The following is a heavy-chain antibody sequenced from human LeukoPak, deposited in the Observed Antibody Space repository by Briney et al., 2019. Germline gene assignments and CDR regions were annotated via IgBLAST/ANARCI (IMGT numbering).Heavy chain of an antibody. Sequence: PSETLSLTCAVYGGSFSGYYWSWIRQPPGKGLEWIGEINHSGSTNYNPSLKSRATISVDTSKNQFSLKLSSVTAADTAVYYCARVSGDILTGYYKGPLDYWGQGTLVTVSS. J-gene: IGHJ4*02. CDR3: ARVSGDILTGYYKGPLDY. D-gene: IGHD3-9*01. V-gene: IGHV4-34*01. CDR2: INHSGST. CDR1: GGSFSGYY.